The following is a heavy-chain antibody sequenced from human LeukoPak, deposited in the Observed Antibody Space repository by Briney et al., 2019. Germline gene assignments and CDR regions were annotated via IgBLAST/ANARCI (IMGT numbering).Heavy chain of an antibody. D-gene: IGHD6-19*01. CDR1: GFTFSSYS. J-gene: IGHJ3*02. Sequence: GGSLRLSCAASGFTFSSYSMNWVRQAPGKGLEWVSSISSSSSYIYYADSVKGRFTISRDNAKNSLYLQMNSLRAEDTAVYYCARVYSSGWYTVGAFDIWGQGTMVTVSS. V-gene: IGHV3-21*01. CDR3: ARVYSSGWYTVGAFDI. CDR2: ISSSSSYI.